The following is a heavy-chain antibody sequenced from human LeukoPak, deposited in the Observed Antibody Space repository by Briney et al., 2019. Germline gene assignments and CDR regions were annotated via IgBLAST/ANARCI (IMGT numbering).Heavy chain of an antibody. CDR2: MNPNSGNT. D-gene: IGHD4-17*01. CDR3: ARGNKDYGDYARGLSDY. V-gene: IGHV1-8*02. J-gene: IGHJ4*02. CDR1: GYTFTNYG. Sequence: ASVKVSCKASGYTFTNYGISWVRQATGQGLEWMGWMNPNSGNTGYAQKFQGRVTMTRNTSITTAYMELSSLRSEDTAVCYCARGNKDYGDYARGLSDYWGQGTLVTVSS.